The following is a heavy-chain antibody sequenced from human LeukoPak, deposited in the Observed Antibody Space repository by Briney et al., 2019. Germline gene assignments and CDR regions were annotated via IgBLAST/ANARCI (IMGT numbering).Heavy chain of an antibody. CDR1: GYTFTSYG. Sequence: ASVKVSCKASGYTFTSYGISWVRQAPGQGLEWMGWISAYNGNTNYAQKLQGRVTMTTDTSTSTAYMELRSLRSDDTAVYYCARDHTGETFLDAFDIWGQGTMVTVAS. D-gene: IGHD1-1*01. CDR2: ISAYNGNT. CDR3: ARDHTGETFLDAFDI. V-gene: IGHV1-18*01. J-gene: IGHJ3*02.